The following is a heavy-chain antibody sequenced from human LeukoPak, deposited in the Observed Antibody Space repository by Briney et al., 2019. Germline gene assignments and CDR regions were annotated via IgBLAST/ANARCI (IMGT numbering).Heavy chain of an antibody. CDR1: GYTFTGYY. Sequence: ASVKVSCKASGYTFTGYYMHWVRQAPGQGLEWMGWINPNSGGTNYAQKFQGRVTMTRDTSISTAYMELSGLRSDDTAVYYCARGLVGSGSHTYWGQGTLVTVSS. CDR3: ARGLVGSGSHTY. J-gene: IGHJ4*02. V-gene: IGHV1-2*02. D-gene: IGHD3-10*01. CDR2: INPNSGGT.